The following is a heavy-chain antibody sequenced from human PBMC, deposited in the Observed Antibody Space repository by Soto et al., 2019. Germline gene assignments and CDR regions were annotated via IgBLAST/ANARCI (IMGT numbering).Heavy chain of an antibody. J-gene: IGHJ6*02. V-gene: IGHV4-34*01. Sequence: QVKQQQWGAGLLKPSETLSLTCAVYGGSFSNYYLGWIRQYPGKGLEWIVEIDHSGSSNYNPSLKSRVTIFVDTSKNQFSLSLTAVTAADTSVYYCAGGRVVRGSIITTYYFYGMDVWVQGTTVTVSS. CDR3: AGGRVVRGSIITTYYFYGMDV. D-gene: IGHD3-10*01. CDR1: GGSFSNYY. CDR2: IDHSGSS.